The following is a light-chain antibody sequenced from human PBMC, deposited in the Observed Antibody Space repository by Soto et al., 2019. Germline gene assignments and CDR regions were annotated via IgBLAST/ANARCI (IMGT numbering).Light chain of an antibody. J-gene: IGKJ1*01. V-gene: IGKV3-20*01. CDR3: QQYSSPPRT. Sequence: EIVLTQSPGTLSLSPGERATLSCRASQSVSSSYLAWYQQKPGQAPRLLIYVASSRATGIPDRFSGSGSGTDFTLTIRRLEPEDFAVYYCQQYSSPPRTFGQGTKVEIK. CDR1: QSVSSSY. CDR2: VAS.